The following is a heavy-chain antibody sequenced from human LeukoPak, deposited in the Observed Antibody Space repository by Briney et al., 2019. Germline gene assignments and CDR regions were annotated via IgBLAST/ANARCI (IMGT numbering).Heavy chain of an antibody. Sequence: GGSLRLSCAASGFTFSSYWMSWVRQAPGKGLEWVANIKQDGSEKYYVDSVKGRFTISRDNAKNSLYLQMNSLRAEDTAVYYCARDRSRTYYYYYMDVWGKGTTVTV. CDR2: IKQDGSEK. V-gene: IGHV3-7*01. CDR1: GFTFSSYW. CDR3: ARDRSRTYYYYYMDV. J-gene: IGHJ6*03.